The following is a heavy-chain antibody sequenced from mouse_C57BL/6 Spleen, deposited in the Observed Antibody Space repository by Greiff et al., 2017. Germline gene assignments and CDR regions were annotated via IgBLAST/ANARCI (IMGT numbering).Heavy chain of an antibody. V-gene: IGHV1-64*01. CDR3: ARSLTAQATGFAY. D-gene: IGHD3-2*02. J-gene: IGHJ3*01. CDR1: GYTFTSYW. Sequence: QVQLKQPGAELVKPGASVKLSCKASGYTFTSYWMHWVKQRPGQGLEWIGMIHPNSGSTNYNEKFKSKATLTVDKSSSTAYMQLSSLTSEDSAVYYCARSLTAQATGFAYWGQGTLVTVSA. CDR2: IHPNSGST.